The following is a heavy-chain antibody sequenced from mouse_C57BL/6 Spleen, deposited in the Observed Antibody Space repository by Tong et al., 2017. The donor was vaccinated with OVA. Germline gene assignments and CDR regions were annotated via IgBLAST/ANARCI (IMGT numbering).Heavy chain of an antibody. CDR3: ARDYYGSRRGFAY. CDR1: GYTFTDYN. J-gene: IGHJ3*01. CDR2: INPNYGTT. V-gene: IGHV1-39*01. Sequence: EVQLQESGPELVKPGASVKIPCKASGYTFTDYNMDWVKQSHGKSLEWIGVINPNYGTTSYNQKFKGKATLTVDQSSSTAYMQLNSLTSEDSAVYYCARDYYGSRRGFAYWGQGTLVTVSA. D-gene: IGHD1-1*01.